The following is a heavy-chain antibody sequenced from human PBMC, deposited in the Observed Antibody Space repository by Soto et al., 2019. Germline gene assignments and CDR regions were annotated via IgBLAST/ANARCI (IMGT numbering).Heavy chain of an antibody. CDR1: GFTFSSYS. V-gene: IGHV3-21*01. CDR2: ISSSSSYI. Sequence: GGSLRLSCAASGFTFSSYSMNWVRQAPGKGLEWVSSISSSSSYIYYADSVKGRFTISRDNAKNSLYLQMNSLRAEDTAVYYCARADPESGAFDIWGQGTMVTVSS. J-gene: IGHJ3*02. CDR3: ARADPESGAFDI.